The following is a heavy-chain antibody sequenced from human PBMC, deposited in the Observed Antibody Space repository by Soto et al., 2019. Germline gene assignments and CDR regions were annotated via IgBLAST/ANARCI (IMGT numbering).Heavy chain of an antibody. CDR1: GGSIRDYY. CDR3: ARLGGYYQAFDN. V-gene: IGHV4-59*08. CDR2: IYYTGTT. J-gene: IGHJ4*02. D-gene: IGHD3-22*01. Sequence: PSETLFLTCTVSGGSIRDYYWSWIRQPPGKGLEWIGYIYYTGTTTYNPSLKSRLTISEDTSKNQFSLKLRSVTSADTAVYYCARLGGYYQAFDNWGQGTLVTVSS.